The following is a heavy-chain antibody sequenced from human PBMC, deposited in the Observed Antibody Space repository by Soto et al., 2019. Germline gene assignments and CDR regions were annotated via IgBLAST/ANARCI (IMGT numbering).Heavy chain of an antibody. CDR3: AHPYDDGDLCFDD. D-gene: IGHD4-17*01. CDR1: GFSVTASGVA. CDR2: IYWDGAP. V-gene: IGHV2-5*02. J-gene: IGHJ4*02. Sequence: QITLRESGPTLVKPTQTLTLTCTFSGFSVTASGVAVAWIRQPPGKALEWLALIYWDGAPRYSPFLRSRLTITKDTSKNQVVLTMTNMDPVDTATYYCAHPYDDGDLCFDDWGQGTLVTVSS.